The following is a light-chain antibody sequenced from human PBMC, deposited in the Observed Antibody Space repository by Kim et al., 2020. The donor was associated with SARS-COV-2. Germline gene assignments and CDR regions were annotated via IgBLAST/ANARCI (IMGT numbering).Light chain of an antibody. CDR2: DVN. CDR1: SSDVGGYKY. J-gene: IGLJ3*02. Sequence: QSALTQPRSVSGSPGQSVTISCTGTSSDVGGYKYVSWYQQHPGKAPQLVIYDVNKRPSGVPDRFSGSKSGNTASLTISGLQAEDEADYHCCSYAGSYTWVFGGGTKVTVL. V-gene: IGLV2-11*01. CDR3: CSYAGSYTWV.